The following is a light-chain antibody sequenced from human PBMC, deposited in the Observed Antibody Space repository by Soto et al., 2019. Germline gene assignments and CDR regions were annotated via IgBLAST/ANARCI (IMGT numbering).Light chain of an antibody. V-gene: IGLV2-14*03. CDR1: SSDVGAYDY. CDR2: EVS. CDR3: SSYKSSSTRV. Sequence: QSDRTQPASGSGAPGRSITISYTGTSSDVGAYDYVSWYQQHPDKAPKLMIYEVSNRPSGVSNRFSGSKSVNTATLTISGLQTEHEAACYCSSYKSSSTRVFGTGTKVTVL. J-gene: IGLJ1*01.